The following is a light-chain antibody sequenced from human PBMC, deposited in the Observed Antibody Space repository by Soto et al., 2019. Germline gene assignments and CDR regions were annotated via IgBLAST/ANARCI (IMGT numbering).Light chain of an antibody. CDR1: QTVSSNY. V-gene: IGKV3-20*01. CDR2: GAS. J-gene: IGKJ5*01. CDR3: QQYGSSPPIT. Sequence: EIILTQSPDTLSLSPGERATLSCRASQTVSSNYLAWCQQRPGQAPRLLIYGASSRATGIPDRFSGSGSGTDFTLTISRVEPEDFAVYYCQQYGSSPPITFGQGTRLEIK.